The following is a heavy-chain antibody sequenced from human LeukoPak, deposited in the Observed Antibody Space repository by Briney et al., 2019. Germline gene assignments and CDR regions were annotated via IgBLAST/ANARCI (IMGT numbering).Heavy chain of an antibody. CDR3: ARVGRGFFGTSSQYYFDY. CDR1: GFTFSSYW. V-gene: IGHV3-74*01. Sequence: PGGSLRLSCAASGFTFSSYWMHWVRQAPGKGLVWVSRINSDGSSTSYADSVKGRFTISRDNAKNTLYLQMNSLRAEDTAVYYCARVGRGFFGTSSQYYFDYWGQGTLVTVSS. CDR2: INSDGSST. D-gene: IGHD2-2*01. J-gene: IGHJ4*02.